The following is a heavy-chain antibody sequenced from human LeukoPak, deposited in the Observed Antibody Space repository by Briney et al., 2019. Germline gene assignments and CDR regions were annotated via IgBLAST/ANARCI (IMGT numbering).Heavy chain of an antibody. CDR1: GYTFTNYG. CDR3: ARETGTVPFHNVLTGRQDFYYYYIDV. CDR2: VIPISGAA. V-gene: IGHV1-69*13. Sequence: ASVKVSCKASGYTFTNYGISWVRQAPGQGLEWMGGVIPISGAAEYAQKFQGRVTITADEPTTTAYMELTSLTSDDTAVYYCARETGTVPFHNVLTGRQDFYYYYIDVWGKGTTVTVSS. J-gene: IGHJ6*03. D-gene: IGHD3-9*01.